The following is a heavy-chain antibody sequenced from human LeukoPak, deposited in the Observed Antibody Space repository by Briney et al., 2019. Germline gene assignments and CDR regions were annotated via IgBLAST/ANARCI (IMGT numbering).Heavy chain of an antibody. CDR1: GFTFSSYA. V-gene: IGHV3-30-3*01. CDR2: ISYDGSNK. J-gene: IGHJ4*02. Sequence: AGGSLRLSCAASGFTFSSYAMHWVRQAPGKGLEGVAVISYDGSNKYYADSVKRRFTISRDNSKHTLYLQMNSLRAEDTAVYYCARDVRSLYYVDYWGQGTLGTVSA. CDR3: ARDVRSLYYVDY.